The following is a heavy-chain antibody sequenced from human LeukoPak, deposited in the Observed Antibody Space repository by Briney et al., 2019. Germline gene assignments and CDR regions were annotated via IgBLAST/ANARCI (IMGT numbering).Heavy chain of an antibody. CDR2: IYYSGST. Sequence: SETLSLTCTVSGGSISSRSYYWGWIRQPPGKGLEWIGSIYYSGSTYYNPSLKSRVTISVDTSKNQFSLKLTSVTAADTAVYYCARLEGDYVWGSYRPSTFDYWGQGTLVTVSS. V-gene: IGHV4-39*01. J-gene: IGHJ4*02. CDR1: GGSISSRSYY. CDR3: ARLEGDYVWGSYRPSTFDY. D-gene: IGHD3-16*02.